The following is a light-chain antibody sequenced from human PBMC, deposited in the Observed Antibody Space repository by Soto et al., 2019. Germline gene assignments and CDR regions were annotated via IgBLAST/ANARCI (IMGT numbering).Light chain of an antibody. CDR1: QSISRS. V-gene: IGKV3-15*01. J-gene: IGKJ5*01. Sequence: EIVLTQSPAILSVSPGERATLSCRASQSISRSLAWYQQKPGQAPRLLIYGAFIRAPGFPVTFRGTGSGSEFTLTISSLQSEDGALYYCQQYDKWPYTFGQGTRLEIK. CDR2: GAF. CDR3: QQYDKWPYT.